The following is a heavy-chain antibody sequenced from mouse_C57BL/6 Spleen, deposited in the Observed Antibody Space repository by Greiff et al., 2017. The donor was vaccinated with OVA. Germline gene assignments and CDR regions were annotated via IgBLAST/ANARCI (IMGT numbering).Heavy chain of an antibody. D-gene: IGHD1-1*01. CDR2: IWSGGST. Sequence: VKVEESGPGLVQPSQSLSITCTVSGFSLTSYGVHWVRQSPGKGLEWLGVIWSGGSTDYNAAFISRLSISKDNSKSQVFFKMNSLQADDTAIYYCARKGTTVVPFAYWGQGTLVTVSA. CDR1: GFSLTSYG. J-gene: IGHJ3*01. CDR3: ARKGTTVVPFAY. V-gene: IGHV2-2*01.